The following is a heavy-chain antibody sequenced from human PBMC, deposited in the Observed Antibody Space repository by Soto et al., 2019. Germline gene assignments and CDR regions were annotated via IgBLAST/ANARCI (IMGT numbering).Heavy chain of an antibody. J-gene: IGHJ6*02. CDR3: AILPHIGWHHHYYGMDV. CDR2: ISHDATIN. D-gene: IGHD6-19*01. Sequence: QVQLVESGGGVVQPGRSLRLSCAASGFTFSSYGIHWVRQAPGKGLEWMAVISHDATINAYADSVKGRFTISRDNSTNTLYLQMNSLGTEDTAVYHCAILPHIGWHHHYYGMDVWGQGTTVTVSS. V-gene: IGHV3-30*03. CDR1: GFTFSSYG.